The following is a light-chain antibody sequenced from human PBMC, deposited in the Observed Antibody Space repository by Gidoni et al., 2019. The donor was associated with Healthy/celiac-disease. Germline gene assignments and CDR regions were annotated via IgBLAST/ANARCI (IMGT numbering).Light chain of an antibody. V-gene: IGKV3-15*01. CDR1: QRVSSN. J-gene: IGKJ1*01. Sequence: EIVMTQSPATLSVSPGESATLSCRASQRVSSNLAWYQQKPGQAPRLLIYGASTRATGIPARFSGSVSGTEFNLTISSLQSEDFAVYYCQQYNNWPPTFGQGTKVEIK. CDR2: GAS. CDR3: QQYNNWPPT.